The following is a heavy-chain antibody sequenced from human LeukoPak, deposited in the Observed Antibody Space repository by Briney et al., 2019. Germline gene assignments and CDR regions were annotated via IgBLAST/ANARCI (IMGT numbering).Heavy chain of an antibody. D-gene: IGHD6-19*01. V-gene: IGHV4-31*03. CDR2: IYYSGST. J-gene: IGHJ4*02. Sequence: SQTLSLTCTVSGGSISSGGYYWSWIRQHPGKGLEWTGYIYYSGSTYYNPSLKSRVTISVDTSKNQFSLKLSSVTAADTAVYYCARGSSAVSEGYYFDYWGQGTLVTVSS. CDR3: ARGSSAVSEGYYFDY. CDR1: GGSISSGGYY.